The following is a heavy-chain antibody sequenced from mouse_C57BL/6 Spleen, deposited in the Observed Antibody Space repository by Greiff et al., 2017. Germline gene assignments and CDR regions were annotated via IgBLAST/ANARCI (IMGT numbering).Heavy chain of an antibody. Sequence: QVHVKQSGAELVRPGTSVKLSCKASGYTFTSYWMHWVKQRPGQGLEWIGVIDPSDSYTNYNQKFKGKATLTVDTSSSTAYMQLSSLTSEDSAVYYCARSPYYDYDYWGQGTTLTVSS. CDR2: IDPSDSYT. D-gene: IGHD2-4*01. V-gene: IGHV1-59*01. CDR1: GYTFTSYW. J-gene: IGHJ2*01. CDR3: ARSPYYDYDY.